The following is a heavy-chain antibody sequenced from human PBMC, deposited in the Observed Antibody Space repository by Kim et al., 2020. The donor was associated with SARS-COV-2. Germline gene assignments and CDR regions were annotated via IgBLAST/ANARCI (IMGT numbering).Heavy chain of an antibody. V-gene: IGHV4-34*01. CDR3: ARGRKWGGKPLY. D-gene: IGHD3-10*01. CDR2: INHSGST. Sequence: SETLSLTCAVYGGSFSGYYWSWIRQPPGKGLEWIGEINHSGSTNYNPSLKSRVTISVDTSKNQFSLKLSSVTAADTAVYYCARGRKWGGKPLYWGQGTLV. CDR1: GGSFSGYY. J-gene: IGHJ4*02.